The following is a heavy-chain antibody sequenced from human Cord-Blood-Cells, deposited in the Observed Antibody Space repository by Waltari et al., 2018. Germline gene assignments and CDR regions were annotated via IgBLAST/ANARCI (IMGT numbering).Heavy chain of an antibody. V-gene: IGHV1-69*01. Sequence: QVQLVQSGAEVKKPGSSVKVSCKASGGTFSSYDISWVRQAPGQGLEWMGGIIPIFGTANYAQKFQGRVTITADESTSTAYMELSSLRSEDTAVYYCARYGILTGYYYYGMDVWGQGTTVTVSS. J-gene: IGHJ6*02. CDR1: GGTFSSYD. D-gene: IGHD3-9*01. CDR3: ARYGILTGYYYYGMDV. CDR2: IIPIFGTA.